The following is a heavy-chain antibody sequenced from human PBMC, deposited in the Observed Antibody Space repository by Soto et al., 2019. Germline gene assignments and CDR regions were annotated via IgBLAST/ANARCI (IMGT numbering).Heavy chain of an antibody. CDR1: GFTFSSYS. J-gene: IGHJ4*02. CDR2: ITSSGTTV. V-gene: IGHV3-48*02. CDR3: ARGSGHWAYYFDF. D-gene: IGHD6-25*01. Sequence: EVHLVESGGGLVQPGGSLRLSCAASGFTFSSYSLNWVRQAPGKGLEWVSYITSSGTTVYYADSVRGRFTISRDNAKNSLYLQMNSLRDDDAAVYYCARGSGHWAYYFDFWGQGTLVTVSS.